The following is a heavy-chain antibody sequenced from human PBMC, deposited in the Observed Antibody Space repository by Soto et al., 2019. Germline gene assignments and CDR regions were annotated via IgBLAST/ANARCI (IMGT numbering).Heavy chain of an antibody. CDR3: AKDAGPANYYYYYYMDV. V-gene: IGHV3-23*01. CDR1: GFTFSSYA. CDR2: ISGSGGST. J-gene: IGHJ6*03. D-gene: IGHD2-15*01. Sequence: GGSLRLSCAASGFTFSSYAMSWVRQAPGKGLEWVSAISGSGGSTYYADSVKGRFTISRDNSKNTLYQQMNSLRAEDTAVYYCAKDAGPANYYYYYYMDVWGKGTTVTVSS.